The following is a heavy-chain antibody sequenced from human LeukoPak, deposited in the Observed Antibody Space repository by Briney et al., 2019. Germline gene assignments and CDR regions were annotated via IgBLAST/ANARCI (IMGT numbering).Heavy chain of an antibody. D-gene: IGHD5-12*01. J-gene: IGHJ4*02. V-gene: IGHV1-8*01. CDR1: GYTFTSYD. CDR2: MNPNSGNT. Sequence: GASVKVSCKASGYTFTSYDINWVRQASGQRLECMGWMNPNSGNTGYAQKFQGRVTMTRNTSISTAYMELSSLRSEDTAVYYCARGRLSGYSGYDWGQGTLVTVSS. CDR3: ARGRLSGYSGYD.